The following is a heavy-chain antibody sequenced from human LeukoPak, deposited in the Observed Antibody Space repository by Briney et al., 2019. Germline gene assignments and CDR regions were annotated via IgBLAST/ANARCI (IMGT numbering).Heavy chain of an antibody. J-gene: IGHJ5*02. CDR3: AREDHTANNWFDP. V-gene: IGHV1-69*05. D-gene: IGHD5-18*01. Sequence: PQASVKVSCKASGGSFSSYGISWVRQAPGQGLEWMGGIIHMLGRTNYAQKFQGRVTISTDESTSTVYMEMSSLRSEDTAVYYCAREDHTANNWFDPWGQGTLVTVSS. CDR2: IIHMLGRT. CDR1: GGSFSSYG.